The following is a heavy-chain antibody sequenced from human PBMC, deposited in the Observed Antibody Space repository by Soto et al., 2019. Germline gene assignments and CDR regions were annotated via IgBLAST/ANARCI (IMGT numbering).Heavy chain of an antibody. Sequence: ASVKVSCNASGYTFTSYGISWVRQAPGQGLEWMGWISAYNGNTNYAQKLQGRVTMTTDTSTSTAYMELRSLRSDDTAVYYCARDGYDYIWGSYRSYDAFDIWGQGTMVTVSS. CDR1: GYTFTSYG. D-gene: IGHD3-16*02. V-gene: IGHV1-18*01. CDR3: ARDGYDYIWGSYRSYDAFDI. J-gene: IGHJ3*02. CDR2: ISAYNGNT.